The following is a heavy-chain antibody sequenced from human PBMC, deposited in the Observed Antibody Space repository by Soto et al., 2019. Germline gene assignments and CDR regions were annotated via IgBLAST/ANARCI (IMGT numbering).Heavy chain of an antibody. Sequence: SGPTLVNPTQTLTLTCTFSGFSLSTSGVGVGWIRQPPGKALEWLALIYWNDDKRYNPSLKSRLTITKDTSKNQVVLTMTNMDPVDTATFYCAHRQASSWYYYDSSGYYNWFDPWGQGTLVTVSS. CDR1: GFSLSTSGVG. J-gene: IGHJ5*02. D-gene: IGHD3-22*01. CDR3: AHRQASSWYYYDSSGYYNWFDP. CDR2: IYWNDDK. V-gene: IGHV2-5*01.